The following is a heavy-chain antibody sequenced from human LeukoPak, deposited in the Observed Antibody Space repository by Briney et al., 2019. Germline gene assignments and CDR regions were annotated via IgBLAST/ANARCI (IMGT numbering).Heavy chain of an antibody. D-gene: IGHD3-3*01. CDR2: TYYRSQQWHS. CDR3: GRETDFGVVTN. CDR1: GDSVSSNGAS. V-gene: IGHV6-1*01. J-gene: IGHJ4*02. Sequence: SQTLSLTCAISGDSVSSNGASWNWIRQSPSRGLEWLGRTYYRSQQWHSDYAPPVKGRIALNPDTSKNQFSLQLTSMTPEDTAVYYCGRETDFGVVTNWGQGTLVTVSS.